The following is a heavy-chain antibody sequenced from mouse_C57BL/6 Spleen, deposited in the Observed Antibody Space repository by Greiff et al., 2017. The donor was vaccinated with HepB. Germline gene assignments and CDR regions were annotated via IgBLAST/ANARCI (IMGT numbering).Heavy chain of an antibody. CDR3: ARGPFTTVVAKNYAMDY. D-gene: IGHD1-1*01. CDR2: IDPSDSET. V-gene: IGHV1-52*01. CDR1: GYTFTSYW. J-gene: IGHJ4*01. Sequence: QVQLKQPGAELVRPGSSVKLSCKASGYTFTSYWMHWVKQRPIQGLEWIGNIDPSDSETHYNQKFKDKATLTVDKSSSTAYMQLSSLTSEDSAVYYCARGPFTTVVAKNYAMDYWGQGTSVTVSS.